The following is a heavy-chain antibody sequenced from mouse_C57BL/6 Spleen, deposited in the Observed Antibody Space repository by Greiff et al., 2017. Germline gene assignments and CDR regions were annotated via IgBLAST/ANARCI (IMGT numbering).Heavy chain of an antibody. D-gene: IGHD1-1*01. Sequence: EVQLQQSGAELVRPGASVKLSCTASGFNIKDDYMHWVQQRPEQGLEWIGWIDPENGDTEYDSKFQGKATLTADTSSNTAYLQLSSRTSEDTAVYYCTTPLYYGSSYGCAYWGQGTLVTVSA. V-gene: IGHV14-4*01. CDR2: IDPENGDT. CDR1: GFNIKDDY. CDR3: TTPLYYGSSYGCAY. J-gene: IGHJ3*01.